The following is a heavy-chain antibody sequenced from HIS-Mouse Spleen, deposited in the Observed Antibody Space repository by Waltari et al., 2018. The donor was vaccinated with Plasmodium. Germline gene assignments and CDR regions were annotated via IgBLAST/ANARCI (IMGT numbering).Heavy chain of an antibody. CDR2: IKQNGSEK. CDR1: GFTFSSYW. D-gene: IGHD6-13*01. Sequence: EVQLVESGGGLVQPGGSLRLSCAASGFTFSSYWMSWVRQAPGKGLEGVANIKQNGSEKYYGDSVKGRFTISRDNAKNSLYLQMNSLRAEDTAVYYCASSWYWYFDLWGRGTLVTVSS. V-gene: IGHV3-7*01. CDR3: ASSWYWYFDL. J-gene: IGHJ2*01.